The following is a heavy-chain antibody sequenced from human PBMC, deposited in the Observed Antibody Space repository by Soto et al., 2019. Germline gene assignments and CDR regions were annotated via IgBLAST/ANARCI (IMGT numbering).Heavy chain of an antibody. J-gene: IGHJ3*02. CDR1: GGSISSSSYY. D-gene: IGHD3-16*01. CDR3: ARRGDAFDI. V-gene: IGHV4-39*01. CDR2: IYYSGST. Sequence: QLQLQESGPGLVKPSETLSLTCTVSGGSISSSSYYWGWIRQPPGMGLEWIGSIYYSGSTYYNPSLKSRVTISVDTSKNQFSLKLSSVTAADTAVYYCARRGDAFDIWGQGTMVTVSS.